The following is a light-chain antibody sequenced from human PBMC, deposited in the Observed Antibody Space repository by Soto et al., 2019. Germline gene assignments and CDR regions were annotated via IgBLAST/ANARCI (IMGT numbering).Light chain of an antibody. Sequence: DIVLTQSPVTLSLYPGERATLSCRASQSVSGYLVWYQQKPGQAPRLLIYDASTRAAGIPARFIGSGSGTDFTLTITRLEPEDFAVYYCQEYDDSPPITFGLGTRLEIK. CDR1: QSVSGY. CDR2: DAS. J-gene: IGKJ5*01. CDR3: QEYDDSPPIT. V-gene: IGKV3-11*01.